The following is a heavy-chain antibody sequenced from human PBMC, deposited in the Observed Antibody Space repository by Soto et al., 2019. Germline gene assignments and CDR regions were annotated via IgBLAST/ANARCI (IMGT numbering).Heavy chain of an antibody. J-gene: IGHJ4*02. CDR3: AKGIEIYCSSTSCSYYFDY. CDR1: GFTFSSYG. V-gene: IGHV3-30*18. CDR2: ISYDGSNK. Sequence: GGSLRLSCAASGFTFSSYGMHWVRQAPGKGLEWVAVISYDGSNKYYADSVKGRFTISRDNSKNTLYLQMNSLRAEDTAVYYCAKGIEIYCSSTSCSYYFDYWGQGTLVTVSS. D-gene: IGHD2-2*01.